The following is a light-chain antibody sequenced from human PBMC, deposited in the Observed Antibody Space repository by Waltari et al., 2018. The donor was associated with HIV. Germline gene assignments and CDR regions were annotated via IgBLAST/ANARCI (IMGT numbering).Light chain of an antibody. CDR1: SSDIGDYNY. Sequence: QSALPQPRSVSGSPGQSVTISCTGTSSDIGDYNYVSWYQQHPGKAPKLMIYDVTKRPSGVPYRCAGSKCGNAASLTISGLQAEEEAAYSCCSFAGSYTLVFGGGTKLTVL. CDR3: CSFAGSYTLV. CDR2: DVT. V-gene: IGLV2-11*01. J-gene: IGLJ3*02.